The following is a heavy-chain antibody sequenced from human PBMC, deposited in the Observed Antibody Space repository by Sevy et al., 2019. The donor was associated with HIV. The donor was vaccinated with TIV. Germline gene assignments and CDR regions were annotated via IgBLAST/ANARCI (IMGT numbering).Heavy chain of an antibody. V-gene: IGHV3-7*01. CDR2: IKQDGSEK. Sequence: GGSLRLSCAASGFTFSSYWMSWVRQAPGKGLEWVANIKQDGSEKYYVDSVKGRFTSSMDNAKNSLYLQMNSLRAEDTAMYYCARKRSRYFDWHGGNWFDPWGQGTLVTVSS. CDR1: GFTFSSYW. J-gene: IGHJ5*02. CDR3: ARKRSRYFDWHGGNWFDP. D-gene: IGHD3-9*01.